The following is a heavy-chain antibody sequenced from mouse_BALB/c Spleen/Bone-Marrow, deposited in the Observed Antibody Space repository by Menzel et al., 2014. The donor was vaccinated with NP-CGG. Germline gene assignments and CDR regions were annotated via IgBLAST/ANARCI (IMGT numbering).Heavy chain of an antibody. V-gene: IGHV14-4*02. D-gene: IGHD2-1*01. CDR1: GFNIKDYY. Sequence: VQLQKSGAELVRSGASVKLSCTASGFNIKDYYMHWVKLRPEQGLEWIGWIDPENGDTEYAPKFQGKATMTADTSSNTAYLQLSSLTSEDTAVYYCNAAIYYGNYSDVWGAGTTVTVSS. CDR2: IDPENGDT. J-gene: IGHJ1*01. CDR3: NAAIYYGNYSDV.